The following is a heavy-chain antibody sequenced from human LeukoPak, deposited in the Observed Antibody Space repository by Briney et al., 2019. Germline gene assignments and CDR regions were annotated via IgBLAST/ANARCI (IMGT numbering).Heavy chain of an antibody. D-gene: IGHD3-22*01. Sequence: GASVKVSCKASGGTFSSYAISWVRQAPGQGLEWMGRIIPILGIANYAQKFQGRVTITADKSTSTAYMELSSLRSEDTAVYYCAKRDNNDYYTGLHVFDVWGQGTMVTVSS. CDR3: AKRDNNDYYTGLHVFDV. J-gene: IGHJ3*01. CDR2: IIPILGIA. V-gene: IGHV1-69*04. CDR1: GGTFSSYA.